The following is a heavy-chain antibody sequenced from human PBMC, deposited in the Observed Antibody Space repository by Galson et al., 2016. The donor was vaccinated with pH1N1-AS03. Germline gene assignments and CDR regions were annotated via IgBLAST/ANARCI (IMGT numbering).Heavy chain of an antibody. CDR3: AGAMVRGAFGSYNAMDV. CDR1: GYIFTSYP. J-gene: IGHJ6*02. V-gene: IGHV7-4-1*02. D-gene: IGHD3-10*01. CDR2: INTDTGNP. Sequence: SVKVSCKASGYIFTSYPVNWVRQAPGQGLEWMGWINTDTGNPTYAQGFRGRFVFSLDTSVTTAYLQISSLKAEDTAVYYCAGAMVRGAFGSYNAMDVWGQGTTVTVSS.